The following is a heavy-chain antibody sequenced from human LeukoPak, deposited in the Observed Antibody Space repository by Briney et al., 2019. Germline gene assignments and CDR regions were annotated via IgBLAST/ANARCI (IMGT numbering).Heavy chain of an antibody. D-gene: IGHD5-12*01. CDR3: AGPPYNSGGHTFDV. CDR1: GGSISSRRW. Sequence: PSETLSLTCTVSGGSISSRRWWGWVRQPPGKGLEWIGEIYHSGYTNYNPSFKSRVTISEDQSRNQFSLKLTSVTAADTAIYYCAGPPYNSGGHTFDVWGQGTMVSVSS. CDR2: IYHSGYT. J-gene: IGHJ3*01. V-gene: IGHV4-4*02.